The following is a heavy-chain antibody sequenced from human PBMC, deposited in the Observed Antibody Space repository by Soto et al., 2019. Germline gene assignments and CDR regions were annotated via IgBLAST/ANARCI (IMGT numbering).Heavy chain of an antibody. D-gene: IGHD6-13*01. CDR3: ARGPRGRYSSSWYGWFDP. V-gene: IGHV1-69*02. J-gene: IGHJ5*02. CDR2: IIPILGIA. CDR1: GGTFSSYT. Sequence: SVKVSCKASGGTFSSYTIIWVRQAPGQGLEWMGRIIPILGIANYAQKFQGRVTITADKSTSTAYMELSSLRSEDTAVYYCARGPRGRYSSSWYGWFDPWGQGTLVTVSS.